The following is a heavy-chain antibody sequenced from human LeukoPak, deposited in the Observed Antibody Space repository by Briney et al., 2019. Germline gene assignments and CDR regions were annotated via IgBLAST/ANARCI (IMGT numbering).Heavy chain of an antibody. V-gene: IGHV1-69*13. CDR3: ARDQDIAAAGLFQH. CDR1: GGTFSSYA. D-gene: IGHD6-13*01. Sequence: ASVKVSCKASGGTFSSYAISWVRQAPGQGLEWMGGIIPIFGTANYAQKFQGRVTITADESTSTAYMELSSLRSEDTAVYYCARDQDIAAAGLFQHWGQGTLVTVSS. CDR2: IIPIFGTA. J-gene: IGHJ1*01.